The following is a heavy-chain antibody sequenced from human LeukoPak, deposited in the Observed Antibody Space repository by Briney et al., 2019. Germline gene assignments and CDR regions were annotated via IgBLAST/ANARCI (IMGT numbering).Heavy chain of an antibody. V-gene: IGHV3-33*08. CDR3: ARDALGGGATFDY. CDR1: GFTFSSYG. Sequence: GGSLRLPCAASGFTFSSYGMHWVRQAPGKGLEWVAVIWYDGSNKYYADSVKGRFTISRDNSKNTLYLQMNSLRAEDTAVYYCARDALGGGATFDYWGQGTLVTVSS. CDR2: IWYDGSNK. J-gene: IGHJ4*02. D-gene: IGHD1-26*01.